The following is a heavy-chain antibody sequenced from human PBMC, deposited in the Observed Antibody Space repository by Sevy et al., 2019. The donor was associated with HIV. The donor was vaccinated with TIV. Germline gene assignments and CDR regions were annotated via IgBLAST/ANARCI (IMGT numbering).Heavy chain of an antibody. Sequence: GGSLRLSCAASGFRFNYHNMNWVRQAPGKGLEWISYISNSGSTTYLADSVRGRFTISRDNAKNSLVLEMDNLTDEDTAVYYCAREGNRERQTIPLDSWGRGIQVTVSS. CDR2: ISNSGSTT. CDR3: AREGNRERQTIPLDS. CDR1: GFRFNYHN. D-gene: IGHD6-25*01. V-gene: IGHV3-48*02. J-gene: IGHJ4*02.